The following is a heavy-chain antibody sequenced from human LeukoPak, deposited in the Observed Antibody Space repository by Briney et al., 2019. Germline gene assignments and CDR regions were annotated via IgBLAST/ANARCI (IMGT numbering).Heavy chain of an antibody. CDR2: ISSGTSYI. CDR1: GFTFSSYS. V-gene: IGHV3-21*01. Sequence: PGGSLRLSCAASGFTFSSYSMNWVRQAPGKGLVWVSSISSGTSYIYYADSVKGRFTISRDNAKNPLYLQMNSLRAEDTAVYYCARAGNYYGRHTNWFDPWGQGTLVTVSS. D-gene: IGHD3-10*01. CDR3: ARAGNYYGRHTNWFDP. J-gene: IGHJ5*02.